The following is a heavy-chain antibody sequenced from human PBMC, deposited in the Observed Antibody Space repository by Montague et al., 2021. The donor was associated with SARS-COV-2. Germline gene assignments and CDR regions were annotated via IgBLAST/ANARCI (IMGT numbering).Heavy chain of an antibody. J-gene: IGHJ6*02. D-gene: IGHD4-17*01. CDR2: IYSSGST. CDR3: ARDYGDYSYYYGLDV. CDR1: GGSIRSGSYY. Sequence: TLSLTCTVSGGSIRSGSYYWSWIRQPAGKGLEWIGRIYSSGSTXYKPSLKSRVTMSVDTSKNQFSLKVISVTAADTAVYYCARDYGDYSYYYGLDVWGQGTTVTVSS. V-gene: IGHV4-61*02.